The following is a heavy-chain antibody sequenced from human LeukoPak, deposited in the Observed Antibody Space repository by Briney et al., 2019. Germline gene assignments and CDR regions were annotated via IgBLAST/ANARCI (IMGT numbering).Heavy chain of an antibody. CDR2: IYYSGST. J-gene: IGHJ4*02. Sequence: PSETLSLTCTVSGGSISSSSYYWGWIRQPPGKGLEWIGSIYYSGSTYYNPSLKSRVTISVDTSKNQFSLKLSSVTAAGTAVYYCARGTIVVVPAARKPKVGFDYWGQGTLVTVSS. CDR1: GGSISSSSYY. D-gene: IGHD2-2*01. CDR3: ARGTIVVVPAARKPKVGFDY. V-gene: IGHV4-39*07.